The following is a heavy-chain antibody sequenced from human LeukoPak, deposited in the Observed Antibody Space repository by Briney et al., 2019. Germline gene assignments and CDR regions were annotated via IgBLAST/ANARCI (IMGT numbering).Heavy chain of an antibody. J-gene: IGHJ4*02. D-gene: IGHD3-10*01. CDR2: ISSSGSYI. V-gene: IGHV3-21*01. Sequence: AGSLSLSCAASGFTFSSYAMSWVRQAPGKGLEWVSSISSSGSYIYYADSVKGRFTISRDDAKNSLYLQMSSLRAEDTAVYFCARAPGSGDYWGQGTLVTVSS. CDR1: GFTFSSYA. CDR3: ARAPGSGDY.